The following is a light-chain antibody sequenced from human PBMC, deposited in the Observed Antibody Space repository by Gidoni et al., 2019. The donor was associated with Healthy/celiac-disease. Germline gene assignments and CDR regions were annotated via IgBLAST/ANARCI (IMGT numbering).Light chain of an antibody. CDR3: QVWDSSSDHPGV. Sequence: SYVLTQPPSVSVAPGQTARITCGENNIGSKSVHWYQQKPGQAPVLVVYDDSDRPSGIPARFSGSNSGNTATLTISRVEAGDEADYYCQVWDSSSDHPGVFGGGTKLTVL. V-gene: IGLV3-21*02. CDR2: DDS. J-gene: IGLJ3*02. CDR1: NIGSKS.